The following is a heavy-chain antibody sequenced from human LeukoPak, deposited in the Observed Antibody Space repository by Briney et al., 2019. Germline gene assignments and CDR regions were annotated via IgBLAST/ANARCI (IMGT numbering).Heavy chain of an antibody. CDR2: IYYSGST. D-gene: IGHD6-13*01. J-gene: IGHJ4*02. CDR1: GGPISTYY. CDR3: ARGWVAAAKGYFDY. V-gene: IGHV4-59*01. Sequence: PSETLSLTCTVSGGPISTYYWSRIRQPPGKGLEWIGYIYYSGSTNYNPSLKSRVTISVDTSKNQFSLKLSSVTAADTAVYYCARGWVAAAKGYFDYWGQGTLVTFSS.